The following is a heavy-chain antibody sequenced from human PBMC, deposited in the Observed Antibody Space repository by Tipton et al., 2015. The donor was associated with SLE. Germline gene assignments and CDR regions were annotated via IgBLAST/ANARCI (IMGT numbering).Heavy chain of an antibody. CDR1: GFTFSGYD. Sequence: GSLRLSCAASGFTFSGYDMYWVRQATGKGLEWVSGINTAGDTYYADSVKSRFTISREDAKKSFYLQMNSLRAGDTAVYFCARGYYGMDVWGQGSTVIVSS. J-gene: IGHJ6*02. V-gene: IGHV3-13*01. CDR2: INTAGDT. CDR3: ARGYYGMDV.